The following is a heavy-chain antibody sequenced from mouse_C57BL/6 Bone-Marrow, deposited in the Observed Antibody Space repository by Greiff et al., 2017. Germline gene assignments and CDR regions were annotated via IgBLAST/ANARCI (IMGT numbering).Heavy chain of an antibody. J-gene: IGHJ1*03. CDR3: ARVEFDGSSGDWYFDV. D-gene: IGHD1-1*01. Sequence: QVQLQQSGPELVKPGASVKLSCKASGYTFTSSDINWVKQRPGQGLEWIGRIYPRDGSTKYNEKFKGKATLTVDTSSSTAYMELHSLTSEDSAVYFCARVEFDGSSGDWYFDVWGTGTTVTVSS. CDR2: IYPRDGST. CDR1: GYTFTSSD. V-gene: IGHV1-85*01.